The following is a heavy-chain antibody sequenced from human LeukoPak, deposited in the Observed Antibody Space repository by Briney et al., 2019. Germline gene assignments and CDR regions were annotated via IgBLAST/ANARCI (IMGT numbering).Heavy chain of an antibody. CDR3: ARDHNYAFDN. V-gene: IGHV3-48*03. CDR1: GFTFSSYE. D-gene: IGHD1-1*01. CDR2: ISSSGTTI. J-gene: IGHJ4*02. Sequence: PGGSLRLSCAASGFTFSSYEMNWVRQAPGKGLEWVSYISSSGTTIYYADSVRGRFTISADKAKNSLYLQMNSLRVEDTAVYYCARDHNYAFDNWGQGTLVSVAS.